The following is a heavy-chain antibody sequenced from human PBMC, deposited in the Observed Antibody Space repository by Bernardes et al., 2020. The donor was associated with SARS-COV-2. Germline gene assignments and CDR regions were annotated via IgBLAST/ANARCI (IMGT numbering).Heavy chain of an antibody. CDR2: IYYSGSI. J-gene: IGHJ4*02. Sequence: SETLSLTCTVSGGSISSAYWSWIRQSPGRGLAWIGYIYYSGSISYNPSLKSRVTISIDTSKNQFSLKLRSVTAADTAVYFCARLTPSYGDYAFDYWGQGTLGTVSS. CDR1: GGSISSAY. D-gene: IGHD4-17*01. V-gene: IGHV4-59*08. CDR3: ARLTPSYGDYAFDY.